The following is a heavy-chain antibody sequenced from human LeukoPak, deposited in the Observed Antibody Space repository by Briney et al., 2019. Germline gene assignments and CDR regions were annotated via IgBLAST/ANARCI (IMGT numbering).Heavy chain of an antibody. CDR3: ARTLDYGVDAFDI. CDR1: GGSIGSYY. D-gene: IGHD4-17*01. CDR2: IYYSGST. V-gene: IGHV4-59*08. J-gene: IGHJ3*02. Sequence: TSSETLSLTCTVSGGSIGSYYWSWIRQPPGKGLEWIGYIYYSGSTNYNPSLKSRVTISVDTSKNQFSLKLSSVTAADTAVYYCARTLDYGVDAFDIWGQGTMVTVSS.